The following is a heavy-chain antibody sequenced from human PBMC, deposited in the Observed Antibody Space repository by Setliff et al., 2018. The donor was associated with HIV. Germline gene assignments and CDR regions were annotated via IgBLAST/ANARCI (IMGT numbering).Heavy chain of an antibody. CDR1: GYTFSEYA. Sequence: GASVKVSCKASGYTFSEYAIHWVRQAPGQRLEWMGRIDTDNGYRRYSPKLQGRVNITKDTSANTAYMELRGLRSEDTAVYYCARWCAAAGCYPAIYHFDSWGQGTLVTVSS. J-gene: IGHJ4*02. V-gene: IGHV1-3*04. CDR3: ARWCAAAGCYPAIYHFDS. D-gene: IGHD2-2*01. CDR2: IDTDNGYR.